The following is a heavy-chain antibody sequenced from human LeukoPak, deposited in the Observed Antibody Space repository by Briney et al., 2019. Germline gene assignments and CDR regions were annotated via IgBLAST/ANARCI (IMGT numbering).Heavy chain of an antibody. CDR1: GFTFSSYA. Sequence: PGGSLRLSCSAPGFTFSSYAMSWVRQAPGKGLEWVSGISWNSGSIGYADSVKGRFTISRDNAKNSLYLQMNSLRAEDTALYYCAKEGRDGYNYRAFDIWGQGTMVTVSS. CDR3: AKEGRDGYNYRAFDI. V-gene: IGHV3-9*01. J-gene: IGHJ3*02. CDR2: ISWNSGSI. D-gene: IGHD5-24*01.